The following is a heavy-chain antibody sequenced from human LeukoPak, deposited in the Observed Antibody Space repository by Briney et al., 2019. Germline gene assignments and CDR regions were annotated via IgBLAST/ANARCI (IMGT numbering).Heavy chain of an antibody. V-gene: IGHV3-23*01. CDR1: GFTFSSYA. CDR3: AKAIRTSCYGCNMDV. Sequence: AGGSLRLSCAASGFTFSSYAMNWVRQAPGKGLEWVSTINYSGGSIYYADSVEGRFTIYNSKNTVYLQMSSLRADDTAVYYCAKAIRTSCYGCNMDVWGKGTTVTVSS. D-gene: IGHD2-2*01. J-gene: IGHJ6*03. CDR2: INYSGGSI.